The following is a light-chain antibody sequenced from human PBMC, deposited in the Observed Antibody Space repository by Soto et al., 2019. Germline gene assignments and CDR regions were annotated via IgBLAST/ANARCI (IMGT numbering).Light chain of an antibody. CDR2: TAS. J-gene: IGKJ4*01. Sequence: DIQLTQSPSFLSASVGDRVTITCRASQGISSYLAWYQQKPGKAPNLLIYTASTLQSGVPSRFSGSGSGTEFTLTISSLQPEDVATYYCQHLNSYPLTFGGGTKVDIK. CDR3: QHLNSYPLT. CDR1: QGISSY. V-gene: IGKV1-9*01.